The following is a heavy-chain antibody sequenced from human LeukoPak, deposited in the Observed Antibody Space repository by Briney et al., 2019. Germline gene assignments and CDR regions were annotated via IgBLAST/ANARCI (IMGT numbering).Heavy chain of an antibody. CDR2: IKQDGSEK. D-gene: IGHD4-23*01. Sequence: GGSLRLSCAASGFTFSNHYMNWVRQAPGKGLEWVANIKQDGSEKYYVDSVKGRFTVSRDNAKSSLYLQMDSLRAEDTAVYYCARAIGKSEGYWGQGTLVTVSS. CDR1: GFTFSNHY. V-gene: IGHV3-7*01. CDR3: ARAIGKSEGY. J-gene: IGHJ4*02.